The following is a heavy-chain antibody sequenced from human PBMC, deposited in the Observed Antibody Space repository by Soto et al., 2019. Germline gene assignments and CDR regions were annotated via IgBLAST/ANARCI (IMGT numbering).Heavy chain of an antibody. CDR3: ARGDGTVTTLCDY. Sequence: QVQLVESGGGVVQPGRSLRLSCAASGFTFSSYARHWVRQAPGKGLEWVAVISYDGSNKYYADSVKGRFTISRDNSKNTLYLQMNSLRAEDTAVYYCARGDGTVTTLCDYWGQGTLVTVSS. D-gene: IGHD4-17*01. J-gene: IGHJ4*02. V-gene: IGHV3-30-3*01. CDR1: GFTFSSYA. CDR2: ISYDGSNK.